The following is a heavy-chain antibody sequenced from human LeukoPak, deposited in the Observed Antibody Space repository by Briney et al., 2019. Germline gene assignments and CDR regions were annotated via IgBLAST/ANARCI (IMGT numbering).Heavy chain of an antibody. Sequence: PGGSLRLSCAASGFTFSPYWMSWVRQAPGKGLEWVAYIKPDGSKGYYVDSVKGRFTISRDNAKNSLYLQMNSLRAEDTAVYYCARDDLGGSGGSSYLYWGQGTLVTVSS. CDR3: ARDDLGGSGGSSYLY. J-gene: IGHJ4*02. CDR2: IKPDGSKG. V-gene: IGHV3-7*01. D-gene: IGHD2-15*01. CDR1: GFTFSPYW.